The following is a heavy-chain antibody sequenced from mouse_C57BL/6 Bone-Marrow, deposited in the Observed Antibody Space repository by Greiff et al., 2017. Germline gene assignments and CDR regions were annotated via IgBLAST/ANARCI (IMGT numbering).Heavy chain of an antibody. CDR1: GYTFTSYW. CDR3: ARDSYYYGSTYFDY. D-gene: IGHD1-1*01. J-gene: IGHJ2*01. Sequence: QVQLKQPGAELVKPGASVKMSCKASGYTFTSYWITWVKQRPGQGLEWIGDIYPGSGSPNYNEKFKSKATLTVDTSSSTAYMQLSSLTSEDSAVYYCARDSYYYGSTYFDYWGQGTTLTVSS. V-gene: IGHV1-55*01. CDR2: IYPGSGSP.